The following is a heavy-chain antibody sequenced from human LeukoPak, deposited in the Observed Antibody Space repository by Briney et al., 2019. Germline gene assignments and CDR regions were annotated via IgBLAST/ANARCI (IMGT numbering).Heavy chain of an antibody. Sequence: GGSLRLSCAASGFTFRNYGMHWVRQAPGKGLEWMAFIQYDGGDKYYADSVKGRFTISRDNSKNTLFLQMNSLRAEDTAVYYCAKEASRGSSFPYTPIEKPYYLDYWGQGTLVTVSS. CDR2: IQYDGGDK. V-gene: IGHV3-30*02. D-gene: IGHD5-18*01. CDR1: GFTFRNYG. CDR3: AKEASRGSSFPYTPIEKPYYLDY. J-gene: IGHJ4*02.